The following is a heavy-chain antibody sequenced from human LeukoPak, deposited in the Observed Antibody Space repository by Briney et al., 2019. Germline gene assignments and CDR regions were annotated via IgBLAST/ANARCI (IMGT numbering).Heavy chain of an antibody. D-gene: IGHD6-19*01. CDR2: IDADGST. CDR1: GFTFSSFW. J-gene: IGHJ4*02. V-gene: IGHV3-74*01. Sequence: QPGGSLRLSCAASGFTFSSFWMDWVRHAPEKGMVWVSRIDADGSTNYADSVKGRFSISRDNAKNTLYLQMNSLRVEDTAVYYCARGPKSRYSSGLDYWGQGTLVTVSS. CDR3: ARGPKSRYSSGLDY.